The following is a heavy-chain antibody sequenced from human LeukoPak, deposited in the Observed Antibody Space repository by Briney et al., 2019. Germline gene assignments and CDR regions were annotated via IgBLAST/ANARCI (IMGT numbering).Heavy chain of an antibody. CDR2: IKQDGSEK. CDR1: GFTFSSYW. Sequence: PGGSLRLSCAASGFTFSSYWMSWVRQAPGKGLEWVANIKQDGSEKYYVDSVKGRFTISRDNAKNSLYLQMNSLRAEDTAVYYCARPYCGGDCYPGQFQHWGQGTLVTVSS. D-gene: IGHD2-21*02. V-gene: IGHV3-7*01. CDR3: ARPYCGGDCYPGQFQH. J-gene: IGHJ1*01.